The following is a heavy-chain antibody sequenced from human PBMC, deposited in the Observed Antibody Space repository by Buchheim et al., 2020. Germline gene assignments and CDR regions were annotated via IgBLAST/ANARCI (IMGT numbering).Heavy chain of an antibody. CDR3: ARDFWWLWDY. J-gene: IGHJ4*02. Sequence: EVQLVESGGGLVQPGGSLRLSCAASEFTFSTYWMSWVRQAPGKGLEWVANIKEDGSDKYYVDSVKGRFTVSRDNAKNSLYLQLNSLRSEDTAVYYCARDFWWLWDYWGQGTL. CDR1: EFTFSTYW. V-gene: IGHV3-7*01. D-gene: IGHD2-15*01. CDR2: IKEDGSDK.